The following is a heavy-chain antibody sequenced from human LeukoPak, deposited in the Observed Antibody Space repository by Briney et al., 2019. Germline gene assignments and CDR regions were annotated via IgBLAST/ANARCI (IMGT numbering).Heavy chain of an antibody. CDR3: ARSLDSSGYPSFDY. D-gene: IGHD3-22*01. CDR1: GGSFSGYY. CDR2: INHSGST. J-gene: IGHJ4*02. V-gene: IGHV4-34*01. Sequence: SETLSLTCAVYGGSFSGYYWSWIRQPPGKGLEWIGEINHSGSTNYNPSLKSRVTISVDTSKNQFSLKLSSVTAADTAVYYCARSLDSSGYPSFDYWGQGTLVTVSS.